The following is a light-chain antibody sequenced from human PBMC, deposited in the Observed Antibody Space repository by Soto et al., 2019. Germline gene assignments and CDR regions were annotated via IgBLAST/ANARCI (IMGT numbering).Light chain of an antibody. CDR3: QVWESGRGV. Sequence: SYELTQPPSVSVAPGQTARITRGGNSIGGKSVHWYQQKPGQAPVLVVYDDSDRPSGIPERFSGSNSVNTATLTISRVAAGDEADYYCQVWESGRGVFGTGTKV. J-gene: IGLJ1*01. CDR1: SIGGKS. V-gene: IGLV3-21*02. CDR2: DDS.